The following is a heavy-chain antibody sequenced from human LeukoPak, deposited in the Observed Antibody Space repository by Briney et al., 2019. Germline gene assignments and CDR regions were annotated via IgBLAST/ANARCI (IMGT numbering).Heavy chain of an antibody. J-gene: IGHJ6*03. CDR1: GGTFSSYA. CDR2: IIPIFGTA. Sequence: SVKVSCKASGGTFSSYAISWVRQAPGQGLEWMGGIIPIFGTANYAQKFQGRVTITADESTSTAYMELSSLRSEDTAVYYCAREAWYYDSSGYTHNYYYYYYMDVWGKGTTVTISS. V-gene: IGHV1-69*13. CDR3: AREAWYYDSSGYTHNYYYYYYMDV. D-gene: IGHD3-22*01.